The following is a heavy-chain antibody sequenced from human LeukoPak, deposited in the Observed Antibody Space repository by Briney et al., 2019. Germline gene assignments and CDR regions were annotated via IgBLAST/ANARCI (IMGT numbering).Heavy chain of an antibody. D-gene: IGHD6-13*01. J-gene: IGHJ4*02. V-gene: IGHV4-4*07. CDR3: ARDKAYSSNTAPFDY. CDR1: GGSISSYY. CDR2: IYTSGSS. Sequence: PSETLSLTCTVSGGSISSYYWSWIRQPAGKGLEWIGRIYTSGSSNYNPSLKSRVTMSVDTSKNQFSLKLSSVTAADTAVYYCARDKAYSSNTAPFDYWGQGTLVTVSS.